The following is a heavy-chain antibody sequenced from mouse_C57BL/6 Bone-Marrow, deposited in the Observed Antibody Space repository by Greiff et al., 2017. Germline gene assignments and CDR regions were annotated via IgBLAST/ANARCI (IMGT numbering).Heavy chain of an antibody. Sequence: VQLQQSGAELVKPGASVKLSCKASGYTFTSYWMHWVKQRPGQGLEWIGMIHPNSGSTNYNEKFKSKATLPVDKSSCTAYMQLGILTSKDSAVYYCARGPFGGYPYYYAMDYWGQGTSVTVSS. CDR2: IHPNSGST. CDR1: GYTFTSYW. V-gene: IGHV1-64*01. J-gene: IGHJ4*01. CDR3: ARGPFGGYPYYYAMDY. D-gene: IGHD1-1*02.